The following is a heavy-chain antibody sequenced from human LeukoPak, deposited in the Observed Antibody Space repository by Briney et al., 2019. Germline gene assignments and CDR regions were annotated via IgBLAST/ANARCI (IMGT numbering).Heavy chain of an antibody. Sequence: GRSLRLSCAASGFTFSSYGMHWVRQAPGKGLEWVAVISYDGSNKYYADSVKGRFTISRDNSKNTLYLQMNSLRAEDTAVYYCAKVRLYYDILNYGMDVWGQGTTVTVSS. CDR1: GFTFSSYG. CDR2: ISYDGSNK. D-gene: IGHD3-9*01. J-gene: IGHJ6*02. V-gene: IGHV3-30*18. CDR3: AKVRLYYDILNYGMDV.